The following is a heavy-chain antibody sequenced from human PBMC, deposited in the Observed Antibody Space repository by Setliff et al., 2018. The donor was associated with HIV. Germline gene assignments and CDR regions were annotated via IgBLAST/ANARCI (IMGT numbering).Heavy chain of an antibody. V-gene: IGHV3-30*19. CDR3: AKDWGSRLSYSFYYMDV. D-gene: IGHD3-16*01. J-gene: IGHJ6*03. Sequence: GGSLRLSCAASGFTFNDYAMHWVRQAPGKGLEWVALISYDGTYKYYAESVKGRFTISRDNSRNTLYLQMDSLRTEDTAVYYCAKDWGSRLSYSFYYMDVWGKGTTVTVSS. CDR1: GFTFNDYA. CDR2: ISYDGTYK.